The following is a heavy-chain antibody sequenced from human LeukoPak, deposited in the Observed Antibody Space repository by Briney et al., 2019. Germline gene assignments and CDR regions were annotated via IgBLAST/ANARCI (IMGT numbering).Heavy chain of an antibody. J-gene: IGHJ4*02. Sequence: PGGSLRLSCTASGFTFGDYAMSWVRQAPGKGLVWVSGIKGDGGEITYADSVKGRVTISRDNAKNTVYLQLNSLRAEDTAVYYCASESTSRNWYNWGQGTLVTVSS. V-gene: IGHV3-74*03. D-gene: IGHD6-13*01. CDR3: ASESTSRNWYN. CDR2: IKGDGGEI. CDR1: GFTFGDYA.